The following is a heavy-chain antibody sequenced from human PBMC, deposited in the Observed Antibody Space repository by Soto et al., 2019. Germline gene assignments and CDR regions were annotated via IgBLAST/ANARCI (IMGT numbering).Heavy chain of an antibody. CDR2: IIPILGIA. J-gene: IGHJ6*02. D-gene: IGHD5-18*01. Sequence: QVQLVQSGAEVKKPGSSVKVSCKASGGTFSSYTISWVRQAPGQGLEWMGRIIPILGIANYAQKFQGRVTITADKSTSTAYMELSSLRSEDTAVYYCARMLGSIQLSVNYYYYGMDVWGQGTTVTVSS. CDR3: ARMLGSIQLSVNYYYYGMDV. CDR1: GGTFSSYT. V-gene: IGHV1-69*02.